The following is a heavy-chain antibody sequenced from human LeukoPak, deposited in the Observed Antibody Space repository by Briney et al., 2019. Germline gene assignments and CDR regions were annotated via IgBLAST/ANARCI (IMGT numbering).Heavy chain of an antibody. CDR2: IYYSGST. CDR1: GGSISSYY. D-gene: IGHD4-17*01. J-gene: IGHJ6*02. V-gene: IGHV4-59*01. Sequence: SGTLSLTCTVSGGSISSYYWGWIRQPPGKGLEWIGYIYYSGSTNYNPSLKSRVTISVDTSKNQFSLKLSSVTAADTAVYYSARGTVPYYYYYGMDVWGQGTTVTVSS. CDR3: ARGTVPYYYYYGMDV.